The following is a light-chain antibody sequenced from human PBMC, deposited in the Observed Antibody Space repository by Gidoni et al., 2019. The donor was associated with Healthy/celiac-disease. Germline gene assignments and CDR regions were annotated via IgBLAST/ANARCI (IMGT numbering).Light chain of an antibody. J-gene: IGKJ4*01. CDR3: QQRSNCT. V-gene: IGKV3-11*01. CDR2: DAS. CDR1: QSVGSY. Sequence: EIVLTQSPATLSLSPGERATLSCRASQSVGSYLAWYQQKPGQAPRLLIYDASNRATGIPARFSGSGSGTDFTLTISSLEPEDFAVYYCQQRSNCTFGGGTKVEIK.